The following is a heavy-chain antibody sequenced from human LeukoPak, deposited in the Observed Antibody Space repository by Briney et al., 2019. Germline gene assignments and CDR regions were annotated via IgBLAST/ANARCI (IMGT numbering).Heavy chain of an antibody. Sequence: SQTLSLTCAISGDSVFSIYAAWNWIRQSPSRGLEWLGRTYYRSRWSNDYAVSVKSRITINPDTSKNQFSLQLSSVTPEDTAVYYCARDRSSGWYFDYWGQGTLVTVSS. CDR2: TYYRSRWSN. J-gene: IGHJ4*02. CDR3: ARDRSSGWYFDY. V-gene: IGHV6-1*01. D-gene: IGHD6-19*01. CDR1: GDSVFSIYAA.